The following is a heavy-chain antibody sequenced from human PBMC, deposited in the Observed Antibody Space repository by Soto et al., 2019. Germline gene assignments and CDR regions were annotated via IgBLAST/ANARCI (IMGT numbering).Heavy chain of an antibody. V-gene: IGHV4-4*02. J-gene: IGHJ4*02. CDR2: IQHSGVT. D-gene: IGHD6-13*01. Sequence: QIQLQESGPGLVQPSGTLSLTCAVSGDSITSSYWSWLRQPPGKGLEWIADIQHSGVTNYNPSLKSRXXSXLXXSKNQFSLQLNSMTAADTAVYYCSRPEPFTAAGPYWGQGTLVSVSS. CDR3: SRPEPFTAAGPY. CDR1: GDSITSSYW.